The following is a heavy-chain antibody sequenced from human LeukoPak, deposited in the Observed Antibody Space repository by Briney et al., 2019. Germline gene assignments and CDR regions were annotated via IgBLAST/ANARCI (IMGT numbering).Heavy chain of an antibody. CDR2: ISSSSSYI. J-gene: IGHJ4*02. V-gene: IGHV3-21*01. D-gene: IGHD6-13*01. CDR3: ARDPEGLVEEAAAGL. CDR1: TFTFSSSW. Sequence: PGGSLRLSCGASTFTFSSSWMHWVCQAPEKGLEWVSSISSSSSYIYYADSVKGRFTISRDNAKNSLYLQMNSLRAEDTAVYYCARDPEGLVEEAAAGLWGQGTLVTVSS.